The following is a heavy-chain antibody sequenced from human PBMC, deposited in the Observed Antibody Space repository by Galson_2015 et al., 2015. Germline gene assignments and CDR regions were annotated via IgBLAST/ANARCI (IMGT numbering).Heavy chain of an antibody. CDR1: GFTFGDYA. Sequence: SLRLSCAASGFTFGDYAMSWVRQAPGKGLEWVAVISYDGSNKYYADSVKGRFTISRDNSKNTLYLQMNSLRAEDTAVYYCARDGIYSGYGPGGSALGLGDYWGQGTLVTVSS. V-gene: IGHV3-30-3*01. CDR3: ARDGIYSGYGPGGSALGLGDY. CDR2: ISYDGSNK. D-gene: IGHD5-12*01. J-gene: IGHJ4*02.